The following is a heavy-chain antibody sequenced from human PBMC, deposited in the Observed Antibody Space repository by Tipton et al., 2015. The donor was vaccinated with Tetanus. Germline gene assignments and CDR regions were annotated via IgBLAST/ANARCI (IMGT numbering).Heavy chain of an antibody. CDR1: GFTFSDYY. D-gene: IGHD5-18*01. J-gene: IGHJ4*02. Sequence: SLRLSCAASGFTFSDYYMDWVRQAPGKGLEWVGRTRNKANSYTTEYAASVKGRFTISRDNAKNSLYLQMDSLRSEDTALYYCAKDVHTRMVTVDYWGQGTLVTVSS. CDR2: TRNKANSYTT. V-gene: IGHV3-72*01. CDR3: AKDVHTRMVTVDY.